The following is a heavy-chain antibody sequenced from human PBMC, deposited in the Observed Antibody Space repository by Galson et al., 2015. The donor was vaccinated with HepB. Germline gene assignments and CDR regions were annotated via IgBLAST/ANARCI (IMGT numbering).Heavy chain of an antibody. V-gene: IGHV1-18*04. CDR1: GYTFTSYG. Sequence: SVKVSCKASGYTFTSYGISWVRQAPGQGLEWMGWVSAYNGNTNYAQKLQGRVTMTTDTSTSTAYMELRSLRSDDTAVYYCARVVGSGDYGAADYWGQGTLVTVSS. CDR3: ARVVGSGDYGAADY. CDR2: VSAYNGNT. J-gene: IGHJ4*02. D-gene: IGHD4-17*01.